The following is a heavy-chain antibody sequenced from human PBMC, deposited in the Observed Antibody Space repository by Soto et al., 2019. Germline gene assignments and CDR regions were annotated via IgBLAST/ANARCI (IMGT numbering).Heavy chain of an antibody. CDR2: IYYSGST. V-gene: IGHV4-31*03. CDR1: GGSISSGTYY. J-gene: IGHJ6*02. CDR3: ARAALVPEGLYYYYHGIDV. Sequence: SETLSLTCTVSGGSISSGTYYWSWIRQHPGKGLEWIGYIYYSGSTYYNPSLKSRVTISVDTSNNQFSLRLSFVTAADTAVYYCARAALVPEGLYYYYHGIDVWGPGTTVTVSS. D-gene: IGHD2-2*01.